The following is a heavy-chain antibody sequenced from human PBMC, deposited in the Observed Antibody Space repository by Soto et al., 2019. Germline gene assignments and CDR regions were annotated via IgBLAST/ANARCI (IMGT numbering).Heavy chain of an antibody. J-gene: IGHJ4*02. D-gene: IGHD3-22*01. Sequence: SVKVSCKASGGTFSSETISWVRQAPGQGLEWMGGIIPIFGTANYAQKFQGRVTITADESTSTVYMELSSLRSDDTAVYYCARGHYYDSSGYYGLDYWGQGTLVTVSS. CDR2: IIPIFGTA. CDR3: ARGHYYDSSGYYGLDY. CDR1: GGTFSSET. V-gene: IGHV1-69*13.